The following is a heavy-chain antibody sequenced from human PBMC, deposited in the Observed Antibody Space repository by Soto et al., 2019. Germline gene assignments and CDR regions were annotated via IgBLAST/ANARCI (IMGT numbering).Heavy chain of an antibody. D-gene: IGHD6-19*01. CDR2: IFYSGTT. J-gene: IGHJ4*02. CDR1: GGSVSSGSYY. CDR3: AIDSLSSGLSTSGQCFVDD. Sequence: SETLSLTCTVSGGSVSSGSYYWSWIRQPPGMGLEWIGYIFYSGTTNYNPSLKSRVTMSLYTSKNQFSLQLSSVTAADTAVYYYAIDSLSSGLSTSGQCFVDDGGQGTLVTVSS. V-gene: IGHV4-61*01.